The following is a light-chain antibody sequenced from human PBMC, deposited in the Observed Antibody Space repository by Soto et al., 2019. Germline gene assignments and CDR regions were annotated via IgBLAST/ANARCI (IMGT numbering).Light chain of an antibody. Sequence: EIVMTQSPATLSVSQGERATLSCRASQSVSSTLAWYQQKPGQPPRLLIYGASTRATGIPARFSGSGSGTEFTLTISSLQSEDFAVYYCQQYNNWPPRNTFGQGTKLEIK. CDR1: QSVSST. V-gene: IGKV3-15*01. J-gene: IGKJ2*01. CDR2: GAS. CDR3: QQYNNWPPRNT.